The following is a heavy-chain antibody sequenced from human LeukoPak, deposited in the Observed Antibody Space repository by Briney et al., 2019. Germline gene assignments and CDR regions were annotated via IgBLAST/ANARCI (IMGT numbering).Heavy chain of an antibody. CDR1: SGSISTSNYY. Sequence: SETLSLTCTVSSGSISTSNYYWGWVRQPPGKALEWIGNIFYSGSTYYSPSLKSRVTISLDTSRNQFSLKLSSVTAADTAVYYCARGKTMVYCSGGSCQNWFDPWGQGTLVTVSS. J-gene: IGHJ5*02. CDR2: IFYSGST. CDR3: ARGKTMVYCSGGSCQNWFDP. D-gene: IGHD2-15*01. V-gene: IGHV4-39*07.